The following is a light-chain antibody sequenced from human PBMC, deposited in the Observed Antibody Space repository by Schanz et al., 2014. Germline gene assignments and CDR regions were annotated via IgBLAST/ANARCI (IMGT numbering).Light chain of an antibody. CDR3: AAWDDSLNGPV. J-gene: IGLJ3*02. CDR1: SSTIGSNY. CDR2: SND. V-gene: IGLV1-44*01. Sequence: QSVLTQPPSVSGTPGQRVTISCSGSSSTIGSNYVYWYQQLPGTAPKLLIYSNDQRPAGVPDRFSGSKSGTSASLAISGLQSEDEADYYCAAWDDSLNGPVFGGGTKLTVL.